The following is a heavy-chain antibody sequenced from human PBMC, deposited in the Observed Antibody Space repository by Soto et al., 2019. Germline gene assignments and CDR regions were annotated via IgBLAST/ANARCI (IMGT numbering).Heavy chain of an antibody. Sequence: GGSLRLSCAASGFTFSSYDMHWVRQATGKGLEWVSAIGTAGDTYYPGSVKGRFTISRENAKNSLYLQMNSLRAGDTAVYYCARKGTYGGYWYFDLWGRGTLVTVSS. D-gene: IGHD4-17*01. CDR2: IGTAGDT. CDR1: GFTFSSYD. V-gene: IGHV3-13*01. J-gene: IGHJ2*01. CDR3: ARKGTYGGYWYFDL.